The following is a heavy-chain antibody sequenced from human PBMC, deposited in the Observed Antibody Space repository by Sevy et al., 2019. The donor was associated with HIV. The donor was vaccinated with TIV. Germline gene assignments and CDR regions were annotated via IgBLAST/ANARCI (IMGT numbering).Heavy chain of an antibody. Sequence: GGCLRLSCAASGFTVSSNYMSWVRQAPGKGLEWVSVIYSGGSTYYADSVKGRFTISRHNSKNTLYLQMNSMRAEDTAVYYCARERSGEFDYWGQGTLVTVSS. CDR2: IYSGGST. V-gene: IGHV3-53*04. CDR1: GFTVSSNY. D-gene: IGHD3-10*01. CDR3: ARERSGEFDY. J-gene: IGHJ4*02.